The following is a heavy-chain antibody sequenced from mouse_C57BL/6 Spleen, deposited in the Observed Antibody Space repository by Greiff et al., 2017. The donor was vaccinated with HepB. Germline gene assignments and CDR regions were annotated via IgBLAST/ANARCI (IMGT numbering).Heavy chain of an antibody. V-gene: IGHV5-4*01. CDR3: ARDSYYGYAMDY. Sequence: EVKLVESGGGLVKPGGSLKLSCAASGFTFSSYAMSWVRQTPEKRLEWVATISDGGSYTYYPGNVKGRFTISRDNAKNNLYLQMSHLKSEDTAMYYCARDSYYGYAMDYWGQGTSVTVSS. CDR1: GFTFSSYA. J-gene: IGHJ4*01. D-gene: IGHD1-1*01. CDR2: ISDGGSYT.